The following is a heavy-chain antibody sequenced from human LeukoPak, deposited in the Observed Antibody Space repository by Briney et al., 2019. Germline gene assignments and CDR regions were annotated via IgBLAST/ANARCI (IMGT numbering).Heavy chain of an antibody. CDR1: GGTFSSYA. J-gene: IGHJ6*02. CDR2: IIPIFGTA. Sequence: ASVKVSCKASGGTFSSYAISWVRQAPGQGLEWMGGIIPIFGTANYAQKFQGRVTITADGSTSTAYMELSSLRSEDTAVYYCARVRLSYYYYSMDVWGQGTTVTVSS. V-gene: IGHV1-69*13. CDR3: ARVRLSYYYYSMDV.